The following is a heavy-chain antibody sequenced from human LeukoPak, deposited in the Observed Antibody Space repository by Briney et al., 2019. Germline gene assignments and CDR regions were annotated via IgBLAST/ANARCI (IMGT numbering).Heavy chain of an antibody. D-gene: IGHD3-9*01. Sequence: GGSLRLSCAASGFTFSSYAMSWVRQAPGKGLEWVSAISGSGGSTYYADSVKGRFTISRDNSKNTLYLQMNSLRAEDTAVYYCAKAYYDILTGYLFDPWGQGTLVTVSS. CDR3: AKAYYDILTGYLFDP. J-gene: IGHJ5*02. V-gene: IGHV3-23*01. CDR2: ISGSGGST. CDR1: GFTFSSYA.